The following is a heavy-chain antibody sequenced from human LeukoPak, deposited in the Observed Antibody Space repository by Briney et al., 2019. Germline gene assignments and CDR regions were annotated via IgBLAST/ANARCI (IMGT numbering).Heavy chain of an antibody. Sequence: ASVKVSCKASGYTFTSYDINWVRQATGQGLEWMGWMNPNSGNTGYAQKFQGRVTITRNTSISTASMELSSLRSEDTAVYYCARDEPQTYYYDSSGTERNFVVFFSRNYMDVWGKGTTVTVSS. J-gene: IGHJ6*03. CDR1: GYTFTSYD. CDR3: ARDEPQTYYYDSSGTERNFVVFFSRNYMDV. CDR2: MNPNSGNT. V-gene: IGHV1-8*03. D-gene: IGHD3-22*01.